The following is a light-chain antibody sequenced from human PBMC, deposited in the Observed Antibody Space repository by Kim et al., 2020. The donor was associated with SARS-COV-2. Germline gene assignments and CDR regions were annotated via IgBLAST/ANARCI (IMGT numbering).Light chain of an antibody. CDR1: QSMSSY. Sequence: YASVGDRVTITCRASQSMSSYLNWYQQKPGKAPKLLIYAASSLQSGVPSRFSGSGSGTDFTLTISSLQPEDFATYYCQQNYSTPYTFGQGTKLEI. V-gene: IGKV1-39*01. J-gene: IGKJ2*01. CDR2: AAS. CDR3: QQNYSTPYT.